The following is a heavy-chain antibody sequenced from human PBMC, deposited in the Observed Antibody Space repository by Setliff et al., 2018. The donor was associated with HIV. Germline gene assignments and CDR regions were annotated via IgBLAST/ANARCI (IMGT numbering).Heavy chain of an antibody. D-gene: IGHD3-10*01. Sequence: ASVKVSCKASGHTFTNVDIHWLRRATGQGLEWMGWMNPNTGVSGYALKFQARVTMTRDTSISTAYMELSSLTSEDTAVYYCARGRGVGGVIITGGLDVWGKGTTVTVSS. CDR3: ARGRGVGGVIITGGLDV. CDR2: MNPNTGVS. CDR1: GHTFTNVD. V-gene: IGHV1-8*01. J-gene: IGHJ6*04.